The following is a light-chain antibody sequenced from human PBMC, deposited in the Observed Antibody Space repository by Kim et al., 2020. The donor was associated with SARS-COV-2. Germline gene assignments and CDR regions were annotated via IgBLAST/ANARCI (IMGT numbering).Light chain of an antibody. CDR3: QQTYSPPRT. CDR1: QSISTY. J-gene: IGKJ1*01. Sequence: TSGGDRGTMNCRVSQSISTYLNWYQQKPGEAPKLLIYATFNLQSGLPSRFSGSGSGKDFTLSISSLQPEDFATDYCQQTYSPPRTCGQGTKVDI. CDR2: ATF. V-gene: IGKV1-39*01.